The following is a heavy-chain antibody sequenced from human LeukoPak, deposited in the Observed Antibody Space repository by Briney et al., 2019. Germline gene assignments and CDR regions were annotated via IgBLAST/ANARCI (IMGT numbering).Heavy chain of an antibody. CDR1: GGSLSGYY. D-gene: IGHD3-22*01. Sequence: PSETLSLTCAVYGGSLSGYYWSWIRQPPGKGLEWIGEINHSGSTNYNPSLKSRVTIPVDTSKNQFSLKLSSVTAADTAVYYCARVGPYYYDSSGYPDYWGQGTLVTVSS. CDR3: ARVGPYYYDSSGYPDY. CDR2: INHSGST. J-gene: IGHJ4*02. V-gene: IGHV4-34*01.